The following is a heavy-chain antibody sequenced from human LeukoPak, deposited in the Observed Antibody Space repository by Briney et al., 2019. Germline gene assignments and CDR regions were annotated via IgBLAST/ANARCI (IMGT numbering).Heavy chain of an antibody. CDR2: IIPIFGTA. Sequence: ASVKVSCRASGGTFSSYAISWVRQAPGQGLEWMGGIIPIFGTANYAQKFQGRVTITADESTSTAYMELSSLRSEDTAVYYCARCPGYSSSWHCDYWGQGTLVTVSS. V-gene: IGHV1-69*13. J-gene: IGHJ4*02. CDR1: GGTFSSYA. CDR3: ARCPGYSSSWHCDY. D-gene: IGHD6-13*01.